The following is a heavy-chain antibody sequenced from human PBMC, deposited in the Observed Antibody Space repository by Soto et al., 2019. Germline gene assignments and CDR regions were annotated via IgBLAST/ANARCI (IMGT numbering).Heavy chain of an antibody. V-gene: IGHV4-34*01. CDR3: AIRQTTVTTRWFDP. D-gene: IGHD4-17*01. CDR1: GGSFSGYY. CDR2: INHSGST. Sequence: SETLSLTCAVYGGSFSGYYWSWIRQPPGKGLEWIGEINHSGSTNYNPSLKSRVTISVDTSKNQFSLKLSSVTAADTAVYYCAIRQTTVTTRWFDPWGRGTLVTVSS. J-gene: IGHJ5*02.